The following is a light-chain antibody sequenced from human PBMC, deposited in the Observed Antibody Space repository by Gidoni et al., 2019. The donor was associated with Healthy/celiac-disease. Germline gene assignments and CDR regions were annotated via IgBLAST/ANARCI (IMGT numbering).Light chain of an antibody. CDR1: QSVSSCY. J-gene: IGKJ4*01. Sequence: EIVLTRSPGTLSSSPGERATLSCRASQSVSSCYLAWYQQKPGQAPRLLIYGASSRATGIPDGFSGGGSGTNFTLTISRLEPEDFAVYYCQQYGSSPLLTFGGGTKVEIK. V-gene: IGKV3-20*01. CDR2: GAS. CDR3: QQYGSSPLLT.